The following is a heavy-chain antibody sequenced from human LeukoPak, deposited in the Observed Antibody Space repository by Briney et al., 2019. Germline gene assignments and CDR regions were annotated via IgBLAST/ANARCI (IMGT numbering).Heavy chain of an antibody. CDR2: INHSGST. CDR1: GGSFSGYY. V-gene: IGHV4-34*01. D-gene: IGHD3-3*01. Sequence: SEALSLTCAVYGGSFSGYYWSWIRQPPGKGLEWIGEINHSGSTNYNPSLKSRVTISVDTSKNQFSLKLSSVTAADTAVYYCARQYYDFWSGSPTGGMDVWGQGTTVTVSS. J-gene: IGHJ6*02. CDR3: ARQYYDFWSGSPTGGMDV.